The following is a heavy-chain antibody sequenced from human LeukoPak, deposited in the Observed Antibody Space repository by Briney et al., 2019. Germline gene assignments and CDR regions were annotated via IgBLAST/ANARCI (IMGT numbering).Heavy chain of an antibody. CDR3: ARVGYSGSYEGGYFDY. CDR1: GGSISSGDYY. CDR2: IYTSGST. J-gene: IGHJ4*02. D-gene: IGHD1-26*01. V-gene: IGHV4-61*02. Sequence: TSETLSLTCTVSGGSISSGDYYWSWIRQPAGKGLEWIGRIYTSGSTNFNPSLKSRVTISVDTSKNQFSLKLSSVTAADTAVYYCARVGYSGSYEGGYFDYWGQGTLVTVSS.